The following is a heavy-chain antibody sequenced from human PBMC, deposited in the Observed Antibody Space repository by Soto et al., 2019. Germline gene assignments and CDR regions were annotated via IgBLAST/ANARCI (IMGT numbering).Heavy chain of an antibody. Sequence: PSETLSLTCTVSGGSISSYYWSWIRQPAGKGLEWIGRIYTSGSTNYNPSLKSRVTMSVDTSKNQFSLKLSSVTAADTAVYYCARASGGYSYGWNYYYGMDVWGQGTTVTVSS. CDR3: ARASGGYSYGWNYYYGMDV. CDR2: IYTSGST. J-gene: IGHJ6*02. V-gene: IGHV4-4*07. D-gene: IGHD5-18*01. CDR1: GGSISSYY.